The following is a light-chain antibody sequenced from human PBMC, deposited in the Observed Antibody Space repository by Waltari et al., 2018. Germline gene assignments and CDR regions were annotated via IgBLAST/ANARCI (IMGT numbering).Light chain of an antibody. CDR2: DAS. V-gene: IGKV3-11*01. Sequence: EIVLTPSPATLSLSPGETATLSCRASQSVGTYLAWYQQKPGQAPRLLIYDASNRAAGIPARFRGSGSGTDFTLTISSLEAEDFAVYYCQQRSNWTPHTFGQGARLEIK. CDR3: QQRSNWTPHT. J-gene: IGKJ2*01. CDR1: QSVGTY.